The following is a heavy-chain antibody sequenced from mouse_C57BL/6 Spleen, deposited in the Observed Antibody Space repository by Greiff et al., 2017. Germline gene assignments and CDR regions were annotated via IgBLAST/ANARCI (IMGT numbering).Heavy chain of an antibody. V-gene: IGHV1-5*01. CDR3: TSYGISLRRFAY. CDR2: IYPGNSDT. J-gene: IGHJ3*01. D-gene: IGHD1-1*01. Sequence: EVQLQQSGPELARPGASVKISCKASGYTFTSYWMDWVNQRPGQGLEWIGSIYPGNSDTNYNEKFKGKATLTAVTSANTAYMERSSLTTEDSAVYYCTSYGISLRRFAYWGQGTPVTVSS. CDR1: GYTFTSYW.